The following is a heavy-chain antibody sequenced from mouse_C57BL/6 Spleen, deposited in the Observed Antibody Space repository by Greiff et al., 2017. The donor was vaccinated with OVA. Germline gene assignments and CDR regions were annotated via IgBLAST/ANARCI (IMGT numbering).Heavy chain of an antibody. D-gene: IGHD1-1*01. Sequence: VQLQQPGAELVMPGASVKLSCKASGYTFTSYWMHWVKQRPGQGLEWIGEIDPSDSYTNYNQKFKGKSTLTVDKSSSTAYMQLSSLTSEYSAVYYCARDYGSSYGGYFDYWGQGTTLTVSS. J-gene: IGHJ2*01. CDR2: IDPSDSYT. CDR3: ARDYGSSYGGYFDY. V-gene: IGHV1-69*01. CDR1: GYTFTSYW.